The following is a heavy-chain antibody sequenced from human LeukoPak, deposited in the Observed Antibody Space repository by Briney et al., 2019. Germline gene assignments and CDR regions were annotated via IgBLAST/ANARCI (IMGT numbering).Heavy chain of an antibody. V-gene: IGHV4-39*07. CDR1: GGSISSSSYY. J-gene: IGHJ3*02. CDR2: IYYSGST. CDR3: ARDGHTTAFDI. D-gene: IGHD1-1*01. Sequence: SETLSLTCTVSGGSISSSSYYWGWIRQPPGKGLEWIGSIYYSGSTYYNPSLKSRVTISVDTSKNQFSLELSSVTAADTAVYYCARDGHTTAFDIWGQGTMVTVSS.